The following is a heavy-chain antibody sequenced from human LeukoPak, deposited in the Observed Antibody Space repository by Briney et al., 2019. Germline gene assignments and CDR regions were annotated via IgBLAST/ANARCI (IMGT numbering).Heavy chain of an antibody. V-gene: IGHV1-18*01. Sequence: GASVKVSCKASGYTFTSYGINWVRQAPGQGLEWMGWISAYNGNTHYAQKLQGRVTMTTDTSTSTVYMELRSLRSDDTAVYYCARGSPPRRNYDSRGYYSYYFDYWGQGTLVTVSS. CDR1: GYTFTSYG. CDR3: ARGSPPRRNYDSRGYYSYYFDY. CDR2: ISAYNGNT. D-gene: IGHD3-22*01. J-gene: IGHJ4*02.